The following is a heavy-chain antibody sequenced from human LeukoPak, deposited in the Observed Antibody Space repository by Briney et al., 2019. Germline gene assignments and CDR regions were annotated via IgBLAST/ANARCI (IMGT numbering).Heavy chain of an antibody. J-gene: IGHJ4*02. CDR3: ARDGNVAARPLDY. V-gene: IGHV3-7*03. D-gene: IGHD6-6*01. CDR2: IKQDGSEK. CDR1: GFTFSSYW. Sequence: GGSLRLSCAASGFTFSSYWMSWVRQAPGKGLEWVANIKQDGSEKYYVDSVKGRFTISRDNAKNSLYLQMNSLRAEDAAVYYCARDGNVAARPLDYWGQGTLVTVSS.